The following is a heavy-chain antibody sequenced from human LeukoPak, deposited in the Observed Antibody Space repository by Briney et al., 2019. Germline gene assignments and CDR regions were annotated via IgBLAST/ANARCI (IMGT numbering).Heavy chain of an antibody. CDR2: ISSSGITK. D-gene: IGHD6-19*01. CDR1: GFTFSTYE. CDR3: ARAIAMAGPGGDY. J-gene: IGHJ4*02. V-gene: IGHV3-48*03. Sequence: GGSLRLSCAASGFTFSTYEMIWVRQAPGKGLEWVSCISSSGITKYYADSVRGRFTISRDNAKNSLYLQMNSLRAEDTALYYCARAIAMAGPGGDYWGQGTLVTVSS.